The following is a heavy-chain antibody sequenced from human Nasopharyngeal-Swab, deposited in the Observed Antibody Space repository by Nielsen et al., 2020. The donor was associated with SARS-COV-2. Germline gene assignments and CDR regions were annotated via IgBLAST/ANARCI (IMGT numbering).Heavy chain of an antibody. D-gene: IGHD2-2*01. Sequence: GESLKISCAASGFTFSSYGMHWVRQAPGKGLEWVAVISYDGSNKYYADSVKGRFTISRDNSKNTLYLQMNSLRAEDTAVYYCAKAYCSSTSCYHYFDYWGQGTLVTVSS. J-gene: IGHJ4*02. CDR2: ISYDGSNK. CDR1: GFTFSSYG. V-gene: IGHV3-30*18. CDR3: AKAYCSSTSCYHYFDY.